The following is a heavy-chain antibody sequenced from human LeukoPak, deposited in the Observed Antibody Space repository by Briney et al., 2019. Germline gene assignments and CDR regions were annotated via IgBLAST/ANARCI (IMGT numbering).Heavy chain of an antibody. J-gene: IGHJ4*02. Sequence: SVKVSCKASGGTFSSYAISWVRQAPGQGLEWMGGIIPIFGTANYAQKFQGRVTITADKSTSIAYMELSSLRSEDTAVYYCAREGYQLLSPFDYWGQGTLVTVSS. D-gene: IGHD2-2*01. V-gene: IGHV1-69*06. CDR1: GGTFSSYA. CDR2: IIPIFGTA. CDR3: AREGYQLLSPFDY.